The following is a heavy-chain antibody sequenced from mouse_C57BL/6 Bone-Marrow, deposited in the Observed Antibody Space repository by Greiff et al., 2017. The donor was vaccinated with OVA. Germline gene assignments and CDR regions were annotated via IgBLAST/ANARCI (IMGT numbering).Heavy chain of an antibody. J-gene: IGHJ4*01. CDR3: ARGGYDYDEGYYAMDY. V-gene: IGHV1-78*01. CDR1: GYTFTDHT. D-gene: IGHD2-4*01. Sequence: QVQLQQSDAELVKPGASVKISCKVSGYTFTDHTIHWMKQRPEQGLEWIGYIYPRDGSTKYNEKFKGKATLTADKSSSTAYMQLNSLTSEDSAVYFCARGGYDYDEGYYAMDYWGQGTSVTVSS. CDR2: IYPRDGST.